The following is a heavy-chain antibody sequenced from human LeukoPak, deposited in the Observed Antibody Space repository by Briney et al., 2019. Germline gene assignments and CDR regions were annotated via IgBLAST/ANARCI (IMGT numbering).Heavy chain of an antibody. CDR3: ARGRGWYPH. Sequence: PSATLSLTSSVSAGSLGPNYCSWVRQPPGKGLEWIGYISYSGDTKYNPSLKSRLSMSVDTSKNQCSLMLTSVTAAEQDVYYCARGRGWYPHWGQGTLVTVSS. J-gene: IGHJ1*01. D-gene: IGHD6-19*01. V-gene: IGHV4-59*01. CDR2: ISYSGDT. CDR1: AGSLGPNY.